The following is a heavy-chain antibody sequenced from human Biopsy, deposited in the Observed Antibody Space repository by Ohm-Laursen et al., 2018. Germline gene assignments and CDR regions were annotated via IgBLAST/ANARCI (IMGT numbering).Heavy chain of an antibody. D-gene: IGHD3-10*01. J-gene: IGHJ3*02. Sequence: ASVKVSCKASGYTFTDYSLHWVRQAPGQGLEWIGWVNPNSGATNYAQKFQGRVTMTSDTSISTAYIELRRLISDDTAVYFCARDRMVTIITLVRADTFDIWGQGTLVSVSS. CDR1: GYTFTDYS. V-gene: IGHV1-2*02. CDR3: ARDRMVTIITLVRADTFDI. CDR2: VNPNSGAT.